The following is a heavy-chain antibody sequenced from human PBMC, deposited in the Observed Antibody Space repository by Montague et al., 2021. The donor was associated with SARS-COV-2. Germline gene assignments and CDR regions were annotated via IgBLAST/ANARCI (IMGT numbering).Heavy chain of an antibody. CDR1: GLAVSGNY. D-gene: IGHD4-17*01. V-gene: IGHV3-53*04. J-gene: IGHJ6*02. CDR3: ARDKGFVYGDRQGYYYYATDI. Sequence: SLRLSCPLSGLAVSGNYMTWVRQAPGKGLEWVSVIHRGGTTYYADPVKGRFTISSQTSRNTLYLQMNSLRSEDTAAYYCARDKGFVYGDRQGYYYYATDIWGQGTTVIVSS. CDR2: IHRGGTT.